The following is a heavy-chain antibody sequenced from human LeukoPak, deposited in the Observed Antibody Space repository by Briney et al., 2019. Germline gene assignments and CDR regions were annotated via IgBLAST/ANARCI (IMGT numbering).Heavy chain of an antibody. CDR3: ARSSTGYYGSGSYYPNYMDV. V-gene: IGHV3-33*01. CDR1: GFTFSSYG. D-gene: IGHD3-10*01. Sequence: PGRSLRLSCAASGFTFSSYGMHWVRQAPGKGLEGVAVIWYDGSNKYYADSVKGRFTISRDNSKNTLYLQMNSLRAEDTAVYYCARSSTGYYGSGSYYPNYMDVWGKGTTVTVSS. J-gene: IGHJ6*03. CDR2: IWYDGSNK.